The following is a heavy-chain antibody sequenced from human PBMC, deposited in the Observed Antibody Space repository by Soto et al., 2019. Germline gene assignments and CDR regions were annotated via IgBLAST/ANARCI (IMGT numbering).Heavy chain of an antibody. Sequence: KVSCKASGGTFSSYAISWVRQAPGQGLEWMGGIIPIFGTANYAQKFQGRVTITADKSTSTAYMELSSLRSEDTAVYYCARDRVQYDFWSGYPIFDPWGQGTLVTVSS. V-gene: IGHV1-69*06. D-gene: IGHD3-3*01. CDR2: IIPIFGTA. J-gene: IGHJ5*02. CDR3: ARDRVQYDFWSGYPIFDP. CDR1: GGTFSSYA.